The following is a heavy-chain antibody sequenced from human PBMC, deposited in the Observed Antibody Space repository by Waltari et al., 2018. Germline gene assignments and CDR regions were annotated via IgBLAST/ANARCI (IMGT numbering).Heavy chain of an antibody. Sequence: QVQLQESGPRLVKPSQTLSLTCTVSGVSISSGTYYWRWIRQSAGRGLEWIGRIYSSGTTKYNPSLKSRVSISIDSSKNQFFVRLTAATAADSAIYYCVRDWGGDDSGSVWGRGAPVTVSS. J-gene: IGHJ4*02. D-gene: IGHD3-10*01. CDR3: VRDWGGDDSGSV. V-gene: IGHV4-61*02. CDR1: GVSISSGTYY. CDR2: IYSSGTT.